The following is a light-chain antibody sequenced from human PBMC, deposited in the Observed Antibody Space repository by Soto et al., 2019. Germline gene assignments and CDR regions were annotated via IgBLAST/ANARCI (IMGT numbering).Light chain of an antibody. CDR2: EGS. V-gene: IGLV2-23*01. Sequence: QSVLTQRASVSGSPGQSFTISCTGTSSDVGSYNLVSWYQQHPGKAPKLMIYEGSKRPSGVSNRFSGSKSGNTASLTISGLQAEDEADYYCCSYAGSDVVFGGGTKLTVL. CDR1: SSDVGSYNL. CDR3: CSYAGSDVV. J-gene: IGLJ2*01.